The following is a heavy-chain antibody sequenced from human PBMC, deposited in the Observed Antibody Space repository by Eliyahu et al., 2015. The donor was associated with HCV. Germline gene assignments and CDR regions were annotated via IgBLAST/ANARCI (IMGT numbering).Heavy chain of an antibody. CDR1: GGSITTYY. D-gene: IGHD6-19*01. Sequence: VQPSETLSLTCTVSGGSITTYYWSWIRQPPGKGLEWIGYIHYSGSTNXNPSXKSRVTISVDTSKNQFSLKLSSVTAADTAVYYCASGGGGIAVTGTGGWFDPWGQGTLVTVSS. CDR2: IHYSGST. CDR3: ASGGGGIAVTGTGGWFDP. V-gene: IGHV4-59*01. J-gene: IGHJ5*02.